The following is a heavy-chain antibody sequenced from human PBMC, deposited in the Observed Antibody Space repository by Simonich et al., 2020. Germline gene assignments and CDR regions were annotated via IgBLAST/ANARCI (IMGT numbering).Heavy chain of an antibody. CDR3: ARPLGIVWAFDI. D-gene: IGHD3-16*01. CDR2: INHSGST. Sequence: QVQLQQWGAGLLKPSETLSLTCAVYGGSFSVYYWSWIRQPPGKGLEWIGEINHSGSTNYNPSLKSRGTISVDTSKNQCSLKLSSGTAADTAVYYCARPLGIVWAFDIWGQGTMVTVSS. CDR1: GGSFSVYY. J-gene: IGHJ3*02. V-gene: IGHV4-34*01.